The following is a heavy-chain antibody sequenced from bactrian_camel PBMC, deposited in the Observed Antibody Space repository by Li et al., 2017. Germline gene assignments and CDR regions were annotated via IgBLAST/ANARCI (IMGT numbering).Heavy chain of an antibody. J-gene: IGHJ4*01. Sequence: VESGGGSVQTGGSLRLSCATSLNPDSRYCLGWIRQVPGKEREGVALIYSGDHSTYYLDSVKGRFAISLDAAANTLYLQMNSLKPEDTAMYYCAAHRLWVGRSIRQDDYNFWGRGTQVTVS. V-gene: IGHV3S35*01. CDR1: LNPDSRYC. CDR2: IYSGDHST. CDR3: AAHRLWVGRSIRQDDYNF. D-gene: IGHD5*01.